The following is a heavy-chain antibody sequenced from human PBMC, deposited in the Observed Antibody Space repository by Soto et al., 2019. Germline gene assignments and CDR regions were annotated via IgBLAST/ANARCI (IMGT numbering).Heavy chain of an antibody. Sequence: QVQLVESGGGVVQPGRSLRLTCAASGFTFSSNGMHWGRQAPGKGLEWVALVSYDGSKKYYADSVKGRFTISRDNSENTLYLQMTRLRAEDTAVYYCARWVGGSMYDNSGNYDSWGQGTLVTVSS. CDR1: GFTFSSNG. V-gene: IGHV3-30*03. CDR2: VSYDGSKK. D-gene: IGHD3-22*01. J-gene: IGHJ5*01. CDR3: ARWVGGSMYDNSGNYDS.